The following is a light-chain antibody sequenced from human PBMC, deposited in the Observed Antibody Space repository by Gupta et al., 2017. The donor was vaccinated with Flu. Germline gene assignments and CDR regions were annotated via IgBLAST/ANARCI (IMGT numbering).Light chain of an antibody. CDR2: GVT. CDR1: SSDVGGYNY. CDR3: SSYEGNNNYLG. J-gene: IGLJ2*01. Sequence: QSALTQPPSASGSPGQSVTISCTGTSSDVGGYNYVSWYQQHPGKAPKLMSYGVTKRPSGVPDRFSGSPSGNTAYLTVSGLQAEDEAEDDGSSYEGNNNYLGFGGGTKMTVL. V-gene: IGLV2-8*01.